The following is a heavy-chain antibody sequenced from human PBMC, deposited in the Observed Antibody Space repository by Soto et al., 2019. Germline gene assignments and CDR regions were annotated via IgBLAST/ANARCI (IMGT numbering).Heavy chain of an antibody. Sequence: QVQLVESGGGVVPPGRSLRLSCAASGFTFSSYAIHWVREAPGKGLEWVAVISYDGSNNYYADSVKGRFTISRDNSKNTLYLQMNSLRAEDTAVYYCARDPLWGTAMVLWYFDLWGRGTLGTVSS. D-gene: IGHD5-18*01. V-gene: IGHV3-30-3*01. CDR2: ISYDGSNN. CDR1: GFTFSSYA. J-gene: IGHJ2*01. CDR3: ARDPLWGTAMVLWYFDL.